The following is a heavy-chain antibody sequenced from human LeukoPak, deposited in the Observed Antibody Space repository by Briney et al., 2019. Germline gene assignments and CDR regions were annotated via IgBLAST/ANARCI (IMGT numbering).Heavy chain of an antibody. CDR2: IKLDGSEK. Sequence: GGSLRLSCVASGFTFGKYWMSWVRQAPGKGLEWVANIKLDGSEKNYVDSVKGRFTISRDNAKNSLYLQMNSLRAEDTAVYYCARDGKLPDYWGQGTLVTVSS. J-gene: IGHJ4*02. CDR3: ARDGKLPDY. V-gene: IGHV3-7*01. CDR1: GFTFGKYW. D-gene: IGHD1-26*01.